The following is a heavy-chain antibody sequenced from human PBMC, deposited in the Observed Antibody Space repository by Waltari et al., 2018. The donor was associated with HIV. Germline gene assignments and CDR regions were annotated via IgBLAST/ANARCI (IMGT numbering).Heavy chain of an antibody. V-gene: IGHV1-2*02. CDR2: INPNSGGT. D-gene: IGHD3-22*01. Sequence: QVQLVQSGAEVKKPGASVKVSCKASGYTFTGYYMHWVRPAPGQGLEWMGWINPNSGGTNYAQKFQGRVTMTRDTSISTAYMELSRLRSDDTAVYYCARGGGYYDSSGYWRPFDYWGQGTLVTVSS. CDR3: ARGGGYYDSSGYWRPFDY. CDR1: GYTFTGYY. J-gene: IGHJ4*02.